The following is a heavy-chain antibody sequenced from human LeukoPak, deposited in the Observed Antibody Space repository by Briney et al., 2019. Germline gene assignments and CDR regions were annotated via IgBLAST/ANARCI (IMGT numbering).Heavy chain of an antibody. D-gene: IGHD2-2*01. CDR2: ISGSGGST. J-gene: IGHJ3*02. CDR3: AKGSRFDPAAVDAFDI. CDR1: GFTFSSYA. Sequence: GGSLRLSCAASGFTFSSYAMSWVRQAPGKGLEWVSAISGSGGSTYYADSVKGRFTISRDNSKNTLYLQMNSLRAEDTAVYYCAKGSRFDPAAVDAFDIWGQGTMVTVSS. V-gene: IGHV3-23*01.